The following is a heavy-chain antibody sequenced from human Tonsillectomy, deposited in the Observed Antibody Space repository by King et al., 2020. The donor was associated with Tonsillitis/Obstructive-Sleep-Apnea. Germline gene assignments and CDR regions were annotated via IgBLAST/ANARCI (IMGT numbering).Heavy chain of an antibody. Sequence: VQLQQWGAGLLKPSETLSLTCAVYGGSFSGYYWSWIRQPPGKGLEWIGEINHSGSTNYNPSLKGRVTISVDTSKNQFSLKLSSVTAADTAMYYCARGRKPREGGTIFGVVPIYYMDVWGKGTTVTVSS. CDR1: GGSFSGYY. CDR3: ARGRKPREGGTIFGVVPIYYMDV. V-gene: IGHV4-34*01. J-gene: IGHJ6*03. D-gene: IGHD3-3*01. CDR2: INHSGST.